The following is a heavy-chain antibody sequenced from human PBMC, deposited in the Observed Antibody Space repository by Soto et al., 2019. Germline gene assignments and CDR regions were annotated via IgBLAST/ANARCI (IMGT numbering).Heavy chain of an antibody. V-gene: IGHV1-69*06. J-gene: IGHJ6*02. CDR2: IIPLHNTS. CDR3: AIWYNWNPLYYRGMDV. CDR1: GGSFTTYS. Sequence: QVQLLQSGAEVKKPGSSVKVSCKVSGGSFTTYSLNWVRHAPGQWLEWLGGIIPLHNTSNYSLKLLGRGSVTADISSNTVYMNLSGLTSDDTATYYCAIWYNWNPLYYRGMDVWGQGTTVTVSS. D-gene: IGHD1-20*01.